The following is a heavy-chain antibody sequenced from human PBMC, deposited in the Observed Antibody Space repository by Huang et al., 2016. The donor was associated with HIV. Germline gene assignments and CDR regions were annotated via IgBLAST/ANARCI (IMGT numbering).Heavy chain of an antibody. Sequence: QVQLVQSGAEVKKPGASVKVSCKASGYTFTSYDINWVRQATGQGLEWMGWRNPNSGNTGYAQKFQGRVNITRNTSISTAYMELSSLRSEDTAVYYCARAGSSWSPYYYYYMVVWGKGTTVTVSS. J-gene: IGHJ6*03. D-gene: IGHD6-13*01. CDR1: GYTFTSYD. CDR2: RNPNSGNT. V-gene: IGHV1-8*03. CDR3: ARAGSSWSPYYYYYMVV.